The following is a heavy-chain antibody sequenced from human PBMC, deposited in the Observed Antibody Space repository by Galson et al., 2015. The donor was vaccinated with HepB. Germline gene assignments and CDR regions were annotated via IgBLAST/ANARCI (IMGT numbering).Heavy chain of an antibody. CDR2: IGARGTYT. D-gene: IGHD4-17*01. J-gene: IGHJ4*02. CDR1: GFTFSSYA. CDR3: AKDDDYAECGYYFDH. Sequence: SLRLSCAASGFTFSSYAMNWVRQAPGKGLEWVSGIGARGTYTYYADSVKGRFTASRDNSKNTLYLQMNSLRAEDTALYYCAKDDDYAECGYYFDHWGQGTLVTVSS. V-gene: IGHV3-23*01.